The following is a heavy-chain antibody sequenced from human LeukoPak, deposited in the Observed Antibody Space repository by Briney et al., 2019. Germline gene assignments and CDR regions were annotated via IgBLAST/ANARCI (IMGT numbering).Heavy chain of an antibody. Sequence: SETLSLTCTVSGGSISSYYWSWIRQPPGKGLEWIGLMYYSGSTYYNPSLKSRVSLSVDTSKNQFSLKLNSVTAADTAVYYCARAGYDTATGYCGAFDIWGQGTMVTVSS. CDR2: MYYSGST. CDR3: ARAGYDTATGYCGAFDI. V-gene: IGHV4-59*01. CDR1: GGSISSYY. D-gene: IGHD3-9*01. J-gene: IGHJ3*02.